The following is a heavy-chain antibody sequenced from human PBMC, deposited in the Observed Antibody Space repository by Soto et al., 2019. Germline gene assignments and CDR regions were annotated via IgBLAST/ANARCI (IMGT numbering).Heavy chain of an antibody. Sequence: ASVKVSCKASGYTFTSYYMHWVRQAPGQGLEWMGIINPRGGSTSYAQKFQGRVTMTRDTSTSTVYMELSSLRSEDTAVYYCARWGIVVVPAAYYGMDVWGQGTTVTVSS. CDR3: ARWGIVVVPAAYYGMDV. J-gene: IGHJ6*02. CDR2: INPRGGST. CDR1: GYTFTSYY. V-gene: IGHV1-46*01. D-gene: IGHD2-2*01.